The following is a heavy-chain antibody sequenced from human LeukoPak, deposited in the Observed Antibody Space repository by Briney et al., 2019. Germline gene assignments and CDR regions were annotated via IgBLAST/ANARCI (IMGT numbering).Heavy chain of an antibody. Sequence: GGSLRLSCAASGFTFRDYWMHWVRQAPGKGLVWVSRLHSDGSNTTYADSVKGRFTTSRDNAKNSLYLQMNSLRAEDTAVYYCARDRSGYGIFDYWGQGTLVTVSS. CDR1: GFTFRDYW. CDR3: ARDRSGYGIFDY. V-gene: IGHV3-74*01. D-gene: IGHD5-12*01. CDR2: LHSDGSNT. J-gene: IGHJ4*02.